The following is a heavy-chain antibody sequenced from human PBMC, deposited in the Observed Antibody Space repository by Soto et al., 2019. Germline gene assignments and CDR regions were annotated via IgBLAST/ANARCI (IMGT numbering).Heavy chain of an antibody. J-gene: IGHJ4*02. CDR1: GFTFTNYR. V-gene: IGHV3-74*01. D-gene: IGHD1-7*01. CDR2: INSDGTRI. Sequence: PGGSLRLSCAASGFTFTNYRIHWVRQAPGKGLVWVARINSDGTRINYADSVEGRFTISRDNAKNTVFLQMNSLRDEDSAVYFCARAGDWNYVQDFWGQGTLVTVSS. CDR3: ARAGDWNYVQDF.